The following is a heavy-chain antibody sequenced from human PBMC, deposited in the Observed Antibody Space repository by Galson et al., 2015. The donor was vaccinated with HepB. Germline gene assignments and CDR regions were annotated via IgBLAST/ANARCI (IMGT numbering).Heavy chain of an antibody. D-gene: IGHD2-2*01. CDR3: TRDRHPPSAPFDY. J-gene: IGHJ4*02. Sequence: SVKVSCKASGYPFTAYFIHWVRQAPGQGLQWMGWIDPKSGGANYAQNFQVRVTMTRGTSISTAYMDLSSLRSDDTAVYYCTRDRHPPSAPFDYWGQGTLATVSS. V-gene: IGHV1-2*02. CDR1: GYPFTAYF. CDR2: IDPKSGGA.